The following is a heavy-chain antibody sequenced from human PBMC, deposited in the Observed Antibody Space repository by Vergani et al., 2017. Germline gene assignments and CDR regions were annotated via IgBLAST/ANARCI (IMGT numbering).Heavy chain of an antibody. CDR1: GFTFSSYA. CDR3: ANIAVAGETFDY. V-gene: IGHV3-64*07. D-gene: IGHD6-19*01. CDR2: ISNNGGST. Sequence: EVQLVESGGGLVQPGGSLRLSCAASGFTFSSYAMHWVRQAPGKGLEYVSGISNNGGSTYYADSVKGRFTISRDNSKNTLYLQMGSLRAEDTAVYYCANIAVAGETFDYWGQGTLVTVSS. J-gene: IGHJ4*02.